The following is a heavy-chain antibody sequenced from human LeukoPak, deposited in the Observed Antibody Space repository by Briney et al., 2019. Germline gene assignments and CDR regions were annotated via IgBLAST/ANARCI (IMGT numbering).Heavy chain of an antibody. V-gene: IGHV3-23*01. CDR3: AKDLRVVVTAA. CDR1: GFTFSSYA. Sequence: GGSLRLSCAASGFTFSSYAMSWVRQAPGKGLEWVSAISGSGGSTYYADSVKGRFTISKDNSKNTLYLQMNSLRAEDTAVYYCAKDLRVVVTAAWGQGTLVTVSS. CDR2: ISGSGGST. J-gene: IGHJ5*02. D-gene: IGHD2-21*02.